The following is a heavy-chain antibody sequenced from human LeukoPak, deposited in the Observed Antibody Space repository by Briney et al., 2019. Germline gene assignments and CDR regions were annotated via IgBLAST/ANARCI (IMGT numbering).Heavy chain of an antibody. Sequence: SETLSLTCTVSGGSISSSSYYWGWIRQPPGKGLEWIGSIYYNGSTYYNPSLKSRVTISVDTSKNQFSLKLSSVTAADTAVYYCARRGFSLPFDYWGQGTLVTVSS. CDR1: GGSISSSSYY. J-gene: IGHJ4*02. CDR3: ARRGFSLPFDY. CDR2: IYYNGST. V-gene: IGHV4-39*01.